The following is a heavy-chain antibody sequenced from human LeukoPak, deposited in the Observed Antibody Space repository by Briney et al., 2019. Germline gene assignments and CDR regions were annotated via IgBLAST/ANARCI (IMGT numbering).Heavy chain of an antibody. V-gene: IGHV1-2*02. CDR3: ARDTGRVEYSSSWHFDY. J-gene: IGHJ4*02. CDR1: GYPFTGYY. D-gene: IGHD6-13*01. CDR2: INPNSGGT. Sequence: ASVKVSCKAFGYPFTGYYMHWVGQAPGHGLEWMGWINPNSGGTNYAQKFQGRVTMTRDTSISTAYMELSRLRSDDTAVYYCARDTGRVEYSSSWHFDYWGQGTLVTVSS.